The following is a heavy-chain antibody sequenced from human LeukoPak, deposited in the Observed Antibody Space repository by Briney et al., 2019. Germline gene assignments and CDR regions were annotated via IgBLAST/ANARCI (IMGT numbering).Heavy chain of an antibody. CDR2: IYNSENT. V-gene: IGHV4-4*07. Sequence: RSSETLSLTCTVSGGSMSRFYWSWIRQPAGKGLEWIGRIYNSENTDYNPSLKSRVTMSVDTSKNQFSLKLSSVTAADTAVYYCAREYYSNPLLYFDYWGQGTLVTVSS. CDR1: GGSMSRFY. J-gene: IGHJ4*02. CDR3: AREYYSNPLLYFDY. D-gene: IGHD4-11*01.